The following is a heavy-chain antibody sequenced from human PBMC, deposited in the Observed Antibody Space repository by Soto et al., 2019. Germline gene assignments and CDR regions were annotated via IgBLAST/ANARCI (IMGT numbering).Heavy chain of an antibody. Sequence: EVQLEESGGDLVQPGGSLRLSCAASGFTLSAYWMTWVRQAPGKGLEWVANINRDGSKKSYLDSVRGRFTISRDNVGNSLYLQMDSLRADEPAIYYCARDVSPGSSSLYVDAFDIWGQGTMVTVSS. V-gene: IGHV3-7*05. D-gene: IGHD6-13*01. CDR3: ARDVSPGSSSLYVDAFDI. CDR1: GFTLSAYW. J-gene: IGHJ3*02. CDR2: INRDGSKK.